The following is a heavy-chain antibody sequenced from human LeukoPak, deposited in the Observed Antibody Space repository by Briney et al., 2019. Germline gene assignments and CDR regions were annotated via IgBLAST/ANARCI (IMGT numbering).Heavy chain of an antibody. D-gene: IGHD3-10*01. CDR3: ARVDFTAGYTTMVRGVDWFDP. CDR2: INPNSGGT. V-gene: IGHV1-2*02. CDR1: GYTFTGYY. Sequence: ASVKVSCKASGYTFTGYYMLWVRQAPGQGLEWMGWINPNSGGTNYAQKFQGRVTVTRDTSISTAYMELSRLRSDDTAVYYCARVDFTAGYTTMVRGVDWFDPWGQGTLVTVSS. J-gene: IGHJ5*01.